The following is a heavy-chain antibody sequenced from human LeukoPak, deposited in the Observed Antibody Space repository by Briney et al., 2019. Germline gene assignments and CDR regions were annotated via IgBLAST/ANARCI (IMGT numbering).Heavy chain of an antibody. CDR2: IRSKAYGGTP. D-gene: IGHD5-12*01. Sequence: GGSLRLSCTGSGFTFGDYAMNWVRQAPGKGLEWVGFIRSKAYGGTPEYAASVKGRFTISRDDSKSIAYLQMNGLKTEDTAVYYCTRVIVATKDYWGQGTLVTVSS. CDR1: GFTFGDYA. V-gene: IGHV3-49*04. J-gene: IGHJ4*02. CDR3: TRVIVATKDY.